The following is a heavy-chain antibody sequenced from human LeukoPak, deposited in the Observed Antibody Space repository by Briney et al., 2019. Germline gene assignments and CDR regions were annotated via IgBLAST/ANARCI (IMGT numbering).Heavy chain of an antibody. V-gene: IGHV4-39*07. J-gene: IGHJ6*03. Sequence: SETLSLTCTVSGGSISSSNYYWGWIRQPPGKGLEWIGSIYYSGSTYYNPSLKSRVTMSVDTSKNQFSLKLSSVTAADTAVYYCARAPPYNWNYALMDVWGKGTTVTVSS. D-gene: IGHD1-7*01. CDR2: IYYSGST. CDR3: ARAPPYNWNYALMDV. CDR1: GGSISSSNYY.